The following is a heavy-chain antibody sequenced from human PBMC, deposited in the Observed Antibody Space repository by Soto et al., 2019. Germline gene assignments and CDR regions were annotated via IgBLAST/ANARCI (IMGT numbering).Heavy chain of an antibody. V-gene: IGHV1-18*01. D-gene: IGHD4-17*01. CDR3: ARRMGTTVTSTGNYYYGMDV. Sequence: QVQLVQSGAEVKKPGASVKVSCKASGYTFTSYGISWVRQAPGQGLEWMGWISAYNGNTNYAQKLQGRVTMTTDTSTSTAYMELRSLRSDDTAVYYCARRMGTTVTSTGNYYYGMDVWGQGTTVTVSS. CDR1: GYTFTSYG. CDR2: ISAYNGNT. J-gene: IGHJ6*02.